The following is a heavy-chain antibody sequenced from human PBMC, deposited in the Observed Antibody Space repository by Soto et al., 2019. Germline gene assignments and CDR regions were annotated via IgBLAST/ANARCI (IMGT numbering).Heavy chain of an antibody. V-gene: IGHV4-34*01. J-gene: IGHJ4*02. D-gene: IGHD6-13*01. CDR1: GGSFSGYY. Sequence: SETLSLTCAVYGGSFSGYYWSWIRQPPGKGLEWIGEINHSGSTNYNPSLKSRVTISVDTSKNQFSLKLSSVTAADTAVYYCARRSYSSSGDFGYWGQGTLVTVSS. CDR3: ARRSYSSSGDFGY. CDR2: INHSGST.